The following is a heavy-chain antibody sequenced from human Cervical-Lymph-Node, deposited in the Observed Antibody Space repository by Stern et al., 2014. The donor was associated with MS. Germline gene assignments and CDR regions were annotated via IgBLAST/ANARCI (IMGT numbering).Heavy chain of an antibody. CDR1: GDTFSSYA. CDR3: ARGGGLVGYFDY. Sequence: QVQLVQSGAEVMQPGSSVKVSCKASGDTFSSYAINWVRQVPGQGLEWMGGITPVFGTTNYAQKFQGRVTITADKSTNTAYMELMTLRSEDTAVYYCARGGGLVGYFDYWGQGTLVSVSS. J-gene: IGHJ4*02. D-gene: IGHD1-26*01. CDR2: ITPVFGTT. V-gene: IGHV1-69*06.